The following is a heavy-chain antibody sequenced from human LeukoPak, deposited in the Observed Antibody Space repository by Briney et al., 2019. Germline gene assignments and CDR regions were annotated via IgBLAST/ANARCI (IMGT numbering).Heavy chain of an antibody. CDR2: ISGSGGST. CDR1: GFTFSSYG. J-gene: IGHJ4*02. D-gene: IGHD5-12*01. Sequence: PGGSLRLSCAASGFTFSSYGMSWVRQAPGKGLEWVSAISGSGGSTYYADSVKGRFTISRDNSKNTLWLQMNSLRAEDTALYYCAKSNNRGVATMGVTPYWGQGTLVTVSS. CDR3: AKSNNRGVATMGVTPY. V-gene: IGHV3-23*01.